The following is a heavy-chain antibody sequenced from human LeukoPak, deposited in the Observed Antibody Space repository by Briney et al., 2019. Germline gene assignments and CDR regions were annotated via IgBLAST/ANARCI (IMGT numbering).Heavy chain of an antibody. D-gene: IGHD6-13*01. Sequence: PGGSLRLSCAASGLTFNNYGMHWVRQSPGKGLEWVAVISYDGSAYYYADSVKGRFTISRDNSKNTLYLQMNSLRAEGTALYYCAKEVSRYSSSWSWDYWGQGTLVTASS. CDR2: ISYDGSAY. J-gene: IGHJ4*02. CDR3: AKEVSRYSSSWSWDY. CDR1: GLTFNNYG. V-gene: IGHV3-30*18.